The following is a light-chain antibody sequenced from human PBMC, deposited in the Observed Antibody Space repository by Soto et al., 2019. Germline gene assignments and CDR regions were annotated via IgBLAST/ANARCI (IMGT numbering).Light chain of an antibody. CDR2: KAS. J-gene: IGKJ1*01. Sequence: DKQMTQSPSTRSGSVGDRVTITCRASRTISSWLAWYQQNPGKAPKLLIYKASTLKSGVPSRFSGSGSGTEFTLTISSLQPDDFATYYCQHYNSYSEAFGQGTKVDIK. CDR3: QHYNSYSEA. CDR1: RTISSW. V-gene: IGKV1-5*03.